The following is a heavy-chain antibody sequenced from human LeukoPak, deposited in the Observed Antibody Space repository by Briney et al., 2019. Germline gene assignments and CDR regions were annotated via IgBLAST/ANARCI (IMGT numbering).Heavy chain of an antibody. J-gene: IGHJ4*02. CDR1: GGTFSSYA. V-gene: IGHV1-69*05. Sequence: ASVKVSCKASGGTFSSYAISWVRQAPGQGLEWMGGIIPVFGTANYAQKFQGRVTITTDESTSTAYMELSSLRSEDTAVYYCARNLARTGAFDYWGQGTLVAVSS. D-gene: IGHD5-12*01. CDR3: ARNLARTGAFDY. CDR2: IIPVFGTA.